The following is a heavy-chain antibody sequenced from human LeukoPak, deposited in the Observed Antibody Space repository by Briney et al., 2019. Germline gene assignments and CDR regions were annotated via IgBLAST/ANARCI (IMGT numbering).Heavy chain of an antibody. V-gene: IGHV4-34*01. CDR1: GGSFSGYY. J-gene: IGHJ4*02. CDR2: INHSGST. CDR3: ARGRGYYDSSGYYHYYLDY. Sequence: SETLSLTCAVYGGSFSGYYWSWIRQPPGKGLQRIGEINHSGSTNYNPSLKSRVTISVDTSKNQFSLKLSSVTAADTAVYYCARGRGYYDSSGYYHYYLDYWGQGTLVTVSS. D-gene: IGHD3-22*01.